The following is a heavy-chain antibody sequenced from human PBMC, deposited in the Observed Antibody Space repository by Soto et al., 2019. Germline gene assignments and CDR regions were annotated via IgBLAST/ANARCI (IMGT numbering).Heavy chain of an antibody. CDR1: GFTFTPYG. J-gene: IGHJ6*02. D-gene: IGHD3-10*01. CDR3: AKDRAWQAGRYFYGMDV. CDR2: ISYDGTIK. Sequence: QVQLVESGGGVVQPGRSLRLSCAASGFTFTPYGMHWVRQVPGQGPEWVAVISYDGTIKHYADSVKGRFTISRDNSNNTLYLEMHSLRTEDTALYYGAKDRAWQAGRYFYGMDVWGQGTTVTVSS. V-gene: IGHV3-30*18.